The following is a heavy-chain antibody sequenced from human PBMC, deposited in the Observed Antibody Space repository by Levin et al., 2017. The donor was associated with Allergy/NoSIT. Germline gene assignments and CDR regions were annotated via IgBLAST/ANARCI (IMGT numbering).Heavy chain of an antibody. Sequence: GGSLRLSCAASGFTFSSYAMSWVRQAPGKGLEWVSAISGSGGSTYYADSVKGRFTISRDNSKNTLYLQMNSLRAEDTAVYYCAKEGDILTGYFPGSDCYGMDVWGQGTTVTVSS. CDR1: GFTFSSYA. D-gene: IGHD3-9*01. CDR2: ISGSGGST. CDR3: AKEGDILTGYFPGSDCYGMDV. J-gene: IGHJ6*02. V-gene: IGHV3-23*01.